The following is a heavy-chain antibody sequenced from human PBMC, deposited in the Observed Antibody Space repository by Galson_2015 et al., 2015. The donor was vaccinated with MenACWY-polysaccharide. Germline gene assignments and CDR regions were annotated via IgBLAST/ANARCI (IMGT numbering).Heavy chain of an antibody. CDR1: GYTFTSYA. J-gene: IGHJ3*02. Sequence: SVKVSCKASGYTFTSYAMHWVRQAPGQGLEWMRWISAGNGNTKYSQKFQGRVTITRDTSASTAYMELSSLRSEDTAVYYCARDPGSTIFGVVTSPSTFDIWGQGTMVTVSS. CDR3: ARDPGSTIFGVVTSPSTFDI. D-gene: IGHD3-3*01. CDR2: ISAGNGNT. V-gene: IGHV1-3*01.